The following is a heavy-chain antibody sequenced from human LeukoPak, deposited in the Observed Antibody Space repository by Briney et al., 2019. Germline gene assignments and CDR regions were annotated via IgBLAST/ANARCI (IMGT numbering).Heavy chain of an antibody. CDR3: ARGAVLLWFGELFRFDY. D-gene: IGHD3-10*01. CDR2: INHSGST. V-gene: IGHV4-34*01. Sequence: SETLSLTCAVYGGSFSGYYWSWIRQPPGKGLEWIGEINHSGSTNYNPSLKSRVTISVDTSKNQFSLKLSSVTAADTAVYYGARGAVLLWFGELFRFDYWGQGTLVTVSS. CDR1: GGSFSGYY. J-gene: IGHJ4*02.